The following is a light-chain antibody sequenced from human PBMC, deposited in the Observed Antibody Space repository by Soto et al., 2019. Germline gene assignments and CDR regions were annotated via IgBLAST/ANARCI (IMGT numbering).Light chain of an antibody. Sequence: QSALTQPASVSGSPGQSITISCTGTSSDVGSYDYVSWYQQHPGKAPKLMIYEVSNRPSGVSNRFSGSKSGNTASLTISGLQAEDEADYYCNSYTSSSTPYVFGTGTKVTVL. V-gene: IGLV2-14*01. CDR2: EVS. CDR1: SSDVGSYDY. J-gene: IGLJ1*01. CDR3: NSYTSSSTPYV.